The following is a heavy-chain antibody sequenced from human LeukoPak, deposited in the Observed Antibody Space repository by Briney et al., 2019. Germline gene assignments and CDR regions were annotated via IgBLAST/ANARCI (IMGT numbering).Heavy chain of an antibody. J-gene: IGHJ4*01. D-gene: IGHD6-13*01. CDR1: GYTFTSYY. Sequence: GASVKVSCKASGYTFTSYYMHWVRQAPGQGLEWMGIINLSGGSTSYAQKFQGRVTMTRDRSTSTVYMELSSLRFEDTAVYYCARLGAAAVDYWGQGTLVTVSS. CDR2: INLSGGST. CDR3: ARLGAAAVDY. V-gene: IGHV1-46*01.